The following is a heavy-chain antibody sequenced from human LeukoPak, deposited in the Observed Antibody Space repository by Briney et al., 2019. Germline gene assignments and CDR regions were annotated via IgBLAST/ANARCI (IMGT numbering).Heavy chain of an antibody. D-gene: IGHD6-13*01. CDR1: GYTFTGYY. V-gene: IGHV1-2*06. Sequence: ASVKLSCKASGYTFTGYYMHWVRQAPGQGLEWMGRINPNSGGTNYAQKFQGRVTMTRDTSISTAYMELSRLRSDDTAVYYCARVKGAAAGLKHGYFDYWGQGTLVTVSS. CDR3: ARVKGAAAGLKHGYFDY. CDR2: INPNSGGT. J-gene: IGHJ4*03.